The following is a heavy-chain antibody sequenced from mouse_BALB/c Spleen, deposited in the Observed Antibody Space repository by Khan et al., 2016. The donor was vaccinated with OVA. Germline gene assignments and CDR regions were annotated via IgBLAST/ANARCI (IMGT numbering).Heavy chain of an antibody. V-gene: IGHV1-77*01. D-gene: IGHD4-1*01. CDR3: ARAGWDGFAY. CDR2: IYPGSDST. CDR1: GYTFTDYV. Sequence: LKESGPELVKPGASVKMSCKASGYTFTDYVMNWVKQRNGQGLEWIGQIYPGSDSTYYNEKFKGKATLTTDRSSSTAYMQLSNLTSEDSAVYFCARAGWDGFAYWGQGTLVTVSA. J-gene: IGHJ3*01.